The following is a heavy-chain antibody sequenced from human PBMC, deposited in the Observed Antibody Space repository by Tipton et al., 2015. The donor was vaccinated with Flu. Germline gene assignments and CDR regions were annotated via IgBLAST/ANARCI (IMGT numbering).Heavy chain of an antibody. D-gene: IGHD4-11*01. Sequence: TLSLTCTVSGGSVSGFYWSWIRQPPGKGLEWLGSIFFTGSADYNPSLKSRLRMSVDTSKNQFSLNLAAVTAADTAVYFCARRTFSNYVSEPKNWFDIWGQGTLVTVSS. V-gene: IGHV4-59*02. J-gene: IGHJ5*02. CDR2: IFFTGSA. CDR1: GGSVSGFY. CDR3: ARRTFSNYVSEPKNWFDI.